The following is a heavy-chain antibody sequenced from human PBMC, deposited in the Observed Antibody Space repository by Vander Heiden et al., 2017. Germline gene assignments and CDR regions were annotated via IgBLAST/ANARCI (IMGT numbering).Heavy chain of an antibody. CDR3: ARDHPAGYYDSSGYRYFDL. V-gene: IGHV3-53*01. D-gene: IGHD3-22*01. J-gene: IGHJ2*01. Sequence: EVQLVESGGGLIQPGGSLRLSCSASGFTVSRNYISWVRQAAGKGLEWVSVIYSGGSTYYADSVKGRFTISRDNSKNTLYLQMNSLRAEDTAVYYCARDHPAGYYDSSGYRYFDLWGRGTLVTVSS. CDR2: IYSGGST. CDR1: GFTVSRNY.